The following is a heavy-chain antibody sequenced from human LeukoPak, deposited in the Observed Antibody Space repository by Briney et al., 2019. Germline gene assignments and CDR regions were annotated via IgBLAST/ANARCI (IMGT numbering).Heavy chain of an antibody. CDR2: IYYGGST. CDR3: ARQRVSIFGVVQNWFDP. Sequence: SETLSLTCTVSGGSISSSSYYWGWIRQPPGKGLEWIGSIYYGGSTYYNPSLKSRVTISLDTSKNQFFLKLSSVTAADTAVHYCARQRVSIFGVVQNWFDPWGQGTLVTVSS. D-gene: IGHD3-3*01. V-gene: IGHV4-39*01. J-gene: IGHJ5*02. CDR1: GGSISSSSYY.